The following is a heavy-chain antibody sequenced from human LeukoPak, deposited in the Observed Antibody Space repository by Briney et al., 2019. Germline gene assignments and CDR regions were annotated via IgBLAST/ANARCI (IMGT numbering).Heavy chain of an antibody. V-gene: IGHV3-73*01. Sequence: GGSLKLSCAASGFAFSGSAMHWVRQASGKGLEWVGRIRSKANSYAAAYAASVKGRFTISRDDSKNTAYLQTNSLKTEDTAVYYCTRPGIAAAGIRDYWGQGTLVTVSS. CDR1: GFAFSGSA. D-gene: IGHD6-13*01. J-gene: IGHJ4*02. CDR3: TRPGIAAAGIRDY. CDR2: IRSKANSYAA.